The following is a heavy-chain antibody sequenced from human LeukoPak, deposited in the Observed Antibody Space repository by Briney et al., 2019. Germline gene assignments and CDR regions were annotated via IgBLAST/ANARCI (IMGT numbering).Heavy chain of an antibody. D-gene: IGHD3-10*01. CDR3: ASGRGGSIRNGMDV. Sequence: SETLSLTCAVYGDYLSSYYWSWVRQPPGRGLEWIGEINHSGDTNYTPSLESRVTISVDTSQNQIYLKLGSVTVAHTAVYYCASGRGGSIRNGMDVWGQGTTVTVSS. CDR1: GDYLSSYY. CDR2: INHSGDT. J-gene: IGHJ6*02. V-gene: IGHV4-34*01.